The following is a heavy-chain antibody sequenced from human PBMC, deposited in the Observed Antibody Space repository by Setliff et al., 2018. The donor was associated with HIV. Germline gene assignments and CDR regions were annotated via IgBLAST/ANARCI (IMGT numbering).Heavy chain of an antibody. D-gene: IGHD3-22*01. CDR2: IYHSGST. CDR1: GGSISSNW. Sequence: SETLSLTCAVSGGSISSNWWSWVRQSPGKGLEWIGEIYHSGSTHYNPSLQSRVTISVDKSKSQFSPKLNSVKGRFTVSRDSAQSSLYLQMSSLRAEDTAVYYCARSHYSRGESFDYWGQGTLVTVSS. V-gene: IGHV4-4*02. J-gene: IGHJ4*02. CDR3: AQSSLYLQMSSLRAEDTAVYYCARSHYSRGESFDY.